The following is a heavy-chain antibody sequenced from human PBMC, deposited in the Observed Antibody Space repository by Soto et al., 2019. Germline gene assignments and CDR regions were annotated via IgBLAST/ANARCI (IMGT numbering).Heavy chain of an antibody. Sequence: QVQLQQWGAGLVRPSETLSLTCAVYNGSFRGFYWSWIRQPPQKGLEWIGEVDHRGNTHYNPSLKSRVTISGDTSQNQFSLHLSAVTAADTAVYYCARRRLSPNLLDDSGTYTNGRPGGPNWFDPWGQGTLVTVSS. CDR2: VDHRGNT. V-gene: IGHV4-34*02. J-gene: IGHJ5*02. CDR3: ARRRLSPNLLDDSGTYTNGRPGGPNWFDP. D-gene: IGHD3-16*01. CDR1: NGSFRGFY.